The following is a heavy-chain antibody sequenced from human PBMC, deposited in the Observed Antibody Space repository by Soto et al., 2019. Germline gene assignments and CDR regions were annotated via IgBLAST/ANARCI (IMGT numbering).Heavy chain of an antibody. D-gene: IGHD3-10*02. Sequence: GGSLRLSCAASGFTFSSYAMSWVRQAPGKGLEWVSAISGSGGSTYYGDSVKGRFTISRDNSKNTLYLQMNSLRAEDGAVYDGAEDQYNVRGVGEIFCYYYGMDVWGQGTTVTVPS. CDR2: ISGSGGST. CDR1: GFTFSSYA. J-gene: IGHJ6*02. V-gene: IGHV3-23*01. CDR3: AEDQYNVRGVGEIFCYYYGMDV.